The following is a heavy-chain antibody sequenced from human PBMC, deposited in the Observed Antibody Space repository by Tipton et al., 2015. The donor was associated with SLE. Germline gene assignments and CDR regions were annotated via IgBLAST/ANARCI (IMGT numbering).Heavy chain of an antibody. J-gene: IGHJ4*02. D-gene: IGHD5-12*01. Sequence: SLRLSCAASGFTFSSYGLNWVRQAPGKGLEWVSFISSGSSYIHYADSVKGRFTISRDNAKNSLSLEMNTLRAEDTAVYYCARTFDIVATRNFDYWGQGTLVTVSS. CDR1: GFTFSSYG. CDR3: ARTFDIVATRNFDY. V-gene: IGHV3-21*01. CDR2: ISSGSSYI.